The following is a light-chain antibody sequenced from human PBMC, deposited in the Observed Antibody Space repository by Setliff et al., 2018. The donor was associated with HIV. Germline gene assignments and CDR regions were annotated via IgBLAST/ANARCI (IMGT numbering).Light chain of an antibody. V-gene: IGLV2-18*02. Sequence: QSALPQPPSVSGSPGQSVTISCTGTSSDVGSYNRVSWYQQPPGTAPKLMIYEVSYRPSGVPDRFSGSKSVNTASLTISGLQAEDEADYYCSSYTTSNTYVFGTGTKVTVL. J-gene: IGLJ1*01. CDR3: SSYTTSNTYV. CDR1: SSDVGSYNR. CDR2: EVS.